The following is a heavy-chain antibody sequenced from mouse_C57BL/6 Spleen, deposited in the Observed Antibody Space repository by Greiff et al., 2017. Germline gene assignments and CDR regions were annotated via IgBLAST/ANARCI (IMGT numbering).Heavy chain of an antibody. CDR1: GFTFSDYG. J-gene: IGHJ1*03. CDR3: ARLDYGSSYDGWYFDV. Sequence: VKLVESGGGLVKPGGSLKLSCAASGFTFSDYGMHWVRQAPEKGLEWVAYISSGSSTIYYADTVKGRFTISRDNAKNTLFLQMTSLRTEDTAMYYCARLDYGSSYDGWYFDVWGTGTTVTVSS. V-gene: IGHV5-17*01. D-gene: IGHD1-1*01. CDR2: ISSGSSTI.